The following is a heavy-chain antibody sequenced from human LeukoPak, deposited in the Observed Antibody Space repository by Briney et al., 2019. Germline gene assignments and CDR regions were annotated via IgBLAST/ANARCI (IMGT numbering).Heavy chain of an antibody. J-gene: IGHJ4*02. CDR1: GGSISSVGYY. V-gene: IGHV4-39*07. Sequence: SETLSLTCTVSGGSISSVGYYWGWIRQPPGKGLEWIGSIYYSGSTYYNPSLKSRVTISVDTSKNQFSLKLSSVTAADTAVYYCARGQQLSLALDYFDYWGQGTLVTVSS. D-gene: IGHD6-13*01. CDR2: IYYSGST. CDR3: ARGQQLSLALDYFDY.